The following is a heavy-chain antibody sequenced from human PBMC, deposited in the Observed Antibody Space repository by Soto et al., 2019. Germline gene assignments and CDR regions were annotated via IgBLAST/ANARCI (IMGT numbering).Heavy chain of an antibody. CDR3: ARADTAMTTPFDY. CDR1: GGSISNFY. CDR2: VDYSGTA. Sequence: SETLSLTCTVSGGSISNFYWSWIRQPPGKRLEWIGYVDYSGTANYNPSLKSRVSMSVDTSKNQLSLKVTSVTAADTAMYYCARADTAMTTPFDYWGQGTLVTVS. V-gene: IGHV4-59*12. J-gene: IGHJ4*02. D-gene: IGHD5-18*01.